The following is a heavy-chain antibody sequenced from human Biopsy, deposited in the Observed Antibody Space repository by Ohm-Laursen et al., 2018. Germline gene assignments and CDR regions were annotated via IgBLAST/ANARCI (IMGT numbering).Heavy chain of an antibody. CDR2: ISGTGAGT. CDR1: GFTFSMRA. V-gene: IGHV3-23*01. CDR3: AKQGATILSSFDS. Sequence: SLRLSCAASGFTFSMRAMSWVRQFPGKGLEWVSGISGTGAGTHYADSVKGRFTISRDNSKNRLYLQMNSLRGEDTAVYYCAKQGATILSSFDSWGQGTLVTVSS. J-gene: IGHJ5*01. D-gene: IGHD3-9*01.